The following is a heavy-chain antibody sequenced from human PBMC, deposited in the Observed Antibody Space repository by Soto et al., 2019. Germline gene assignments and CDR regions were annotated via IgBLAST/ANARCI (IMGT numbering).Heavy chain of an antibody. Sequence: SETLSLTCAVYGGSFTDHYGTWIRQSPGKGLEWIGEINHSGITYYNTSLKSRVTISVDTSKNQFSLKLRSVTAADTAVYYCAARHFWSRPWTDRRLDYWGQGTLVTVSS. V-gene: IGHV4-34*01. CDR1: GGSFTDHY. CDR2: INHSGIT. J-gene: IGHJ4*02. CDR3: AARHFWSRPWTDRRLDY. D-gene: IGHD3-3*02.